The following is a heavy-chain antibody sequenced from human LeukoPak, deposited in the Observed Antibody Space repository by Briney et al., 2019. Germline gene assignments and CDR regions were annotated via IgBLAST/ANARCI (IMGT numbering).Heavy chain of an antibody. J-gene: IGHJ4*02. CDR2: ISGSGGST. CDR1: GFTFSSYA. V-gene: IGHV3-23*01. D-gene: IGHD3-10*01. CDR3: ARDGFGGQWFGELLGDY. Sequence: GGSLRLSCAASGFTFSSYAMSWVRQAPGKGLEWVSAISGSGGSTYYADSVKGRFTISRDNSKNTLYLQMNSLRAEDTAVYFCARDGFGGQWFGELLGDYWGQGTLVTVSS.